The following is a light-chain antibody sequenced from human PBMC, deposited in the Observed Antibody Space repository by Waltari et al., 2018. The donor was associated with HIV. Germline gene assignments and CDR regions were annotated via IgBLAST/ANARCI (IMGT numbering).Light chain of an antibody. Sequence: DIVMTQSPDPLAVSLGERATINCKSSQSVLYSSNNKNYLAWYQQKPGQPPKLLIYWASTRESGVPDRFSGRGSGTDFTLTISSLQAEDVAVYYCQQYYSTPRTFGKGTKVEIK. CDR1: QSVLYSSNNKNY. J-gene: IGKJ1*01. CDR3: QQYYSTPRT. CDR2: WAS. V-gene: IGKV4-1*01.